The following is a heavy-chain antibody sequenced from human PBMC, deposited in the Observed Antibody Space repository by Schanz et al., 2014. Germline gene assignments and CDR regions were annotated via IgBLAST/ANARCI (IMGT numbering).Heavy chain of an antibody. CDR3: ARGLVRHLDY. CDR2: INPNSGVT. J-gene: IGHJ4*02. Sequence: QVQLVQSGAEVKKPGTSVKVSCKASGYTFTGYYMHWVRQAPGQGLEWMGRINPNSGVTMFAQKFQCSVTLTRDTSISTAYMEVTSLRSDDTAVYYCARGLVRHLDYWGPGTLVTVSS. V-gene: IGHV1-2*06. CDR1: GYTFTGYY. D-gene: IGHD3-9*01.